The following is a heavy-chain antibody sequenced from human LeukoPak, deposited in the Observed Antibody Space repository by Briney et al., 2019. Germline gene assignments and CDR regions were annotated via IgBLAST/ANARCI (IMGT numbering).Heavy chain of an antibody. CDR2: ISAYNGNT. CDR3: ARLPGIAAATWYYYYYMDV. CDR1: GYTFTSYG. Sequence: ASVKVSCKASGYTFTSYGISWVRQAPGQGLEWMGWISAYNGNTNYAQKLQGRVTMTTDTSTSTAYMELRSLRSDDTAVYYCARLPGIAAATWYYYYYMDVWGKGTTVTVSS. V-gene: IGHV1-18*01. J-gene: IGHJ6*03. D-gene: IGHD6-13*01.